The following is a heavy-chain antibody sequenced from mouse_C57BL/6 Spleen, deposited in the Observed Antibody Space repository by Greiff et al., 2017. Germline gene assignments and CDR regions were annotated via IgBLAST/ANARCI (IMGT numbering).Heavy chain of an antibody. CDR2: IDPETGGT. Sequence: VQLQQSGAELVRPGASVTLSCKASGYTFTDYEMHWVEQTPVHGLEWIGAIDPETGGTAYNQKFKGKAILTADKSSSTAYMELRSLTSEDSAVYYCTRSVYYGNYGYAMDYWGQGTSVTVSS. CDR1: GYTFTDYE. V-gene: IGHV1-15*01. CDR3: TRSVYYGNYGYAMDY. D-gene: IGHD2-1*01. J-gene: IGHJ4*01.